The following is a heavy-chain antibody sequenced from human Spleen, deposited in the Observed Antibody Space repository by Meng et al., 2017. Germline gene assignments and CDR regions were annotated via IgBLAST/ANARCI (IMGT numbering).Heavy chain of an antibody. CDR2: INPNGGGT. D-gene: IGHD3-22*01. Sequence: ASVKVSCKASGYTFSGHYMNWVRQAPGRGLEWMGWINPNGGGTSYAQKFQGRVTMTRDTSTSTAYLELTRLRSDDTAVYYCARADWYERSGYYVGVHWGQGTLVTVSS. CDR1: GYTFSGHY. V-gene: IGHV1-2*02. J-gene: IGHJ4*02. CDR3: ARADWYERSGYYVGVH.